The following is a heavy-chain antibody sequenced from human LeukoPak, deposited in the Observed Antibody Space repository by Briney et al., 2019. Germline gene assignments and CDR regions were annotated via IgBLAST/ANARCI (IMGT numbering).Heavy chain of an antibody. V-gene: IGHV5-51*01. Sequence: VESLKISCKGSGYSFTSYWIGWVRQMPGKGLEWMGIIYPGDSDTRYSPSFQGQVTISADKSISTAYLQWSSLKASDTAMYYCASYYYDSSGYESAPDAFDIWGQGTMVTVSS. CDR1: GYSFTSYW. D-gene: IGHD3-22*01. CDR2: IYPGDSDT. CDR3: ASYYYDSSGYESAPDAFDI. J-gene: IGHJ3*02.